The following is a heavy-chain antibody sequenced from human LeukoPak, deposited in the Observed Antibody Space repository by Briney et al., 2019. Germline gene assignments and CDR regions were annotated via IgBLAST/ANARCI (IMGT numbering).Heavy chain of an antibody. CDR3: ARSVKRYRWSGYYYFDY. Sequence: PGGSLRLSCAASGFTFSSYSMNWVRQAPGKGLEWVSYISSSSSTKYYADSVKGRFTISRDNAKNSLYLQMNSLRAEDTAVYYCARSVKRYRWSGYYYFDYWGQGTLVTVSS. CDR2: ISSSSSTK. CDR1: GFTFSSYS. V-gene: IGHV3-48*01. D-gene: IGHD3-3*01. J-gene: IGHJ4*02.